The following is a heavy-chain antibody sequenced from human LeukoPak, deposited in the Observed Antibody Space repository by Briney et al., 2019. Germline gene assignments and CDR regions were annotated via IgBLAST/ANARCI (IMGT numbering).Heavy chain of an antibody. CDR1: GFTFSSYW. J-gene: IGHJ4*02. Sequence: PGGSLRLSGAASGFTFSSYWMHWVRQAPGKGLVWVSPINREGSSTSYADSVKGRFTISTDNATNTLYLQIATLRAEDPAVNYCARGPFQNWNDFLYWGQGTLVTVSS. CDR3: ARGPFQNWNDFLY. V-gene: IGHV3-74*01. CDR2: INREGSST. D-gene: IGHD1-1*01.